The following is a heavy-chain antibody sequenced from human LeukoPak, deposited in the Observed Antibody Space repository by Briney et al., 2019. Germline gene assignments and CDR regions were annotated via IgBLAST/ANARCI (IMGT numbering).Heavy chain of an antibody. CDR2: IYYTGST. V-gene: IGHV4-39*01. CDR1: GGSISSNSYY. D-gene: IGHD6-6*01. CDR3: TSEISSASNY. Sequence: SETLSLTCTITGGSISSNSYYWGWIRQPPGEGLEWIGSIYYTGSTYYSPSLKSRVTISADTSKNEFSLKLSSVTAADTAVYYCTSEISSASNYWGQGTLVTVSS. J-gene: IGHJ4*02.